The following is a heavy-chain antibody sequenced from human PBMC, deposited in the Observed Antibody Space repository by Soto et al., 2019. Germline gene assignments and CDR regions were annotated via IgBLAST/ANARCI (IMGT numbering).Heavy chain of an antibody. CDR2: IYYSGST. CDR3: ARHIPLDAFDI. D-gene: IGHD2-21*01. V-gene: IGHV4-59*08. CDR1: GGSISSYY. J-gene: IGHJ3*02. Sequence: SETLSLTCTVSGGSISSYYWSWIRQPPGKGLEWIGYIYYSGSTNYNPSLKSRVTISVDTSKNQFSLKLSSVTAADTAVYYCARHIPLDAFDIWGQGTMVTVS.